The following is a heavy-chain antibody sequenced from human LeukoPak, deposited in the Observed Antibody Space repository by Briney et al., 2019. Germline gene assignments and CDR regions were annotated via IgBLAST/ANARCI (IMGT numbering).Heavy chain of an antibody. V-gene: IGHV3-21*01. D-gene: IGHD2-21*02. CDR1: GLTFSSYS. CDR3: ARVEATAVFY. CDR2: ISSSSSYI. J-gene: IGHJ4*02. Sequence: PGGSLRLSCAASGLTFSSYSMNWVRQAPGKGLEWVSSISSSSSYIYYADSVKGRFTISRDNAKNSLYLQMNSLRADDTAVYYCARVEATAVFYWGQGTLVIVSS.